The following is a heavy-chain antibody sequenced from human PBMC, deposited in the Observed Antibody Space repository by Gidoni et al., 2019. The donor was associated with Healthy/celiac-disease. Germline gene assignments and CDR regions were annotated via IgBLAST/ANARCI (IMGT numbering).Heavy chain of an antibody. D-gene: IGHD1-26*01. Sequence: QKLQGRVTMTTDTSTSTAYMELRSLRSDDTAVYYCASGFGPIVGATSLDYWGQGTLVTVSS. CDR3: ASGFGPIVGATSLDY. J-gene: IGHJ4*02. V-gene: IGHV1-18*01.